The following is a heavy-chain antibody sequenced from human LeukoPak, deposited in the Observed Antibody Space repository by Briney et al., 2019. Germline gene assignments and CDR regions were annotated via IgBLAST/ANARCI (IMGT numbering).Heavy chain of an antibody. D-gene: IGHD3-22*01. CDR3: ARHEPSRGSGYFV. CDR1: GGSISSGGYY. Sequence: PSQTLSLTCTVSGGSISSGGYYWGWIRQPPGKGLEWIGSIYYSGSTYYNPSLKSRVTISVDTSKNQFSLKLSSVTAADTAVYYCARHEPSRGSGYFVWGQGTLVTVSS. V-gene: IGHV4-39*01. J-gene: IGHJ4*02. CDR2: IYYSGST.